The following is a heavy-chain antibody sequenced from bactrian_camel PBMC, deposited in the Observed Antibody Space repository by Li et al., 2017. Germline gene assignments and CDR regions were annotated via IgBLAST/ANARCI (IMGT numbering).Heavy chain of an antibody. CDR1: GFSINTYA. D-gene: IGHD3*01. Sequence: VQLVESGGHLVQPGGSLTLSCAASGFSINTYAMSWVRQAPGKGLEWVSGITYGGDSTYYTASMKGRTTISRDNAKDTLYLQMNSLKIEDTAVYYCALGSSRQATMTARGKGTQVTVS. CDR2: ITYGGDST. J-gene: IGHJ4*01. V-gene: IGHV3S31*01.